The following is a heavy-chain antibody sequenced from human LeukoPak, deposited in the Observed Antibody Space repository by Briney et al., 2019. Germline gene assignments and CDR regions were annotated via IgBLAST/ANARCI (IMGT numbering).Heavy chain of an antibody. CDR3: TTGGEWELLRGHYSFDY. CDR1: GFTFSNAW. V-gene: IGHV3-15*01. J-gene: IGHJ4*02. CDR2: IKSKTDGGTT. Sequence: GGSLRLSCAASGFTFSNAWMSWVRQAPGKRLEWVGRIKSKTDGGTTDYAAPVKGRFTISRDDSKNTLYLQMNSLKTEDTAVYYCTTGGEWELLRGHYSFDYWGQGTLVTVSS. D-gene: IGHD1-26*01.